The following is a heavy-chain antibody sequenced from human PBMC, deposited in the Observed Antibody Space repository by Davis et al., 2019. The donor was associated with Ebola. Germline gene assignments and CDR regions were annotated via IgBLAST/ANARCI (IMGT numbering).Heavy chain of an antibody. Sequence: MPSETLSLTCTVSGDSINNYFWSWVRQSPRKGLEWIGYISFSGNTKYNPSLKNRVTMSVDASNNHFSLKLHSVTAADTAVYYCARLLTYDYLADYMWFDPWGQGTLVAVSS. J-gene: IGHJ5*02. CDR3: ARLLTYDYLADYMWFDP. CDR2: ISFSGNT. CDR1: GDSINNYF. D-gene: IGHD3-9*01. V-gene: IGHV4-59*01.